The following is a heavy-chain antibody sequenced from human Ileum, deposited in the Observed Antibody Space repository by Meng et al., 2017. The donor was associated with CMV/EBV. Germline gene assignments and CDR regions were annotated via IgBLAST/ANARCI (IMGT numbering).Heavy chain of an antibody. Sequence: GQVQESGPGLVKPSQTLSLTCTVSGGSISSGDYYWSWVRQASGKGLEWVGRIRSKTNNYVTSYAASVKGRFTISRDDSKNTAYLEMNSLRFEDTAVYYCTRPYDSSGYFYGTWGQGTLVTVSS. V-gene: IGHV3-73*01. CDR3: TRPYDSSGYFYGT. CDR2: IRSKTNNYVT. D-gene: IGHD3-22*01. CDR1: GGSISSGD. J-gene: IGHJ4*02.